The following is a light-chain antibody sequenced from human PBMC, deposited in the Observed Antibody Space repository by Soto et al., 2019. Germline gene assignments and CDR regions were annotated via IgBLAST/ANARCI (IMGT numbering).Light chain of an antibody. CDR3: HQYASSFGT. V-gene: IGKV3-20*01. J-gene: IGKJ1*01. CDR1: QSVGHMF. CDR2: DAY. Sequence: EIVLTRSPDTLSLSPGYRATLSCRASQSVGHMFLAWFPQNPGQSPRLLIFDAYMRATGIPDRFSGSGSGTNFALTISRLEPEDFALYYFHQYASSFGTFGQGTKVDIK.